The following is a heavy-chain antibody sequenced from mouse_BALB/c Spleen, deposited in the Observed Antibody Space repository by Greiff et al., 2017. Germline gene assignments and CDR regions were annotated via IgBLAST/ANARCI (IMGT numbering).Heavy chain of an antibody. Sequence: DVKLVESGPGLVKPSQSLSLTCTVTGYSITSDYAWNWIRQFPGNKLEWMGYISYSGSTSYNPSLKSRISITRDTSKNQFFLQLNSVTTEDTATYYCATLPPWFAYWGQGTLVTVSA. V-gene: IGHV3-2*02. CDR2: ISYSGST. J-gene: IGHJ3*01. D-gene: IGHD5-5*01. CDR3: ATLPPWFAY. CDR1: GYSITSDYA.